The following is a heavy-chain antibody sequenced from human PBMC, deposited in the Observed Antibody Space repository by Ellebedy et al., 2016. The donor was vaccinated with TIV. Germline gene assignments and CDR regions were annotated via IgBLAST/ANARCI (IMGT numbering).Heavy chain of an antibody. Sequence: AASVKVSCKTSGFTFIDYYIHWVRQAPGQGLEWMGWINAKSGGTNLVQKFQGRVTLTRDTAITTAYMEIHNLQSDDQAVYYCVRGSGCPFEYWGQGTLVTVSS. J-gene: IGHJ4*02. D-gene: IGHD4/OR15-4a*01. CDR3: VRGSGCPFEY. CDR1: GFTFIDYY. V-gene: IGHV1-2*02. CDR2: INAKSGGT.